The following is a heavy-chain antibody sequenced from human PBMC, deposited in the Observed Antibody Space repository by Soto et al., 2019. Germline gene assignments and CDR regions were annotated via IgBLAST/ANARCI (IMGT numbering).Heavy chain of an antibody. CDR1: GGSISSYY. Sequence: QVQLQESGPGLVKPSETLSLTCTVSGGSISSYYWSWIRQPPGKGLEWIGYIYYSGSTNYNPSLKSRVTISVDTSKNQFSLKLSSVTAADTAVYYCARHDFWSAQSTVDIWGQGTMVTVSS. CDR3: ARHDFWSAQSTVDI. V-gene: IGHV4-59*01. CDR2: IYYSGST. D-gene: IGHD3-3*01. J-gene: IGHJ3*02.